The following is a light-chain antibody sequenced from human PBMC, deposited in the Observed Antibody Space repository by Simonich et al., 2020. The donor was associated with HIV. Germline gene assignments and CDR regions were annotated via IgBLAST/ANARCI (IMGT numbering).Light chain of an antibody. CDR3: QQTYNTPPWT. CDR1: QGISNS. Sequence: DIQMTQSPSSLSASVGDRVTITCRASQGISNSLAWYQQKPGTAPKVLLYAASRLESGVPSRFSGSGSGTDYTLTISSLQPEDFTTYYCQQTYNTPPWTFGQGTKVEIK. CDR2: AAS. V-gene: IGKV1-NL1*01. J-gene: IGKJ1*01.